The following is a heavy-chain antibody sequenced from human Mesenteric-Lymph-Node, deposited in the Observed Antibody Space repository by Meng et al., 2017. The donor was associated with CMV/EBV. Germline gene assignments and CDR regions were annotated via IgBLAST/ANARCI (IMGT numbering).Heavy chain of an antibody. CDR1: GFAFGSFS. CDR2: ISSVSGTT. J-gene: IGHJ4*02. V-gene: IGHV3-23*01. Sequence: SGFAFGSFSMAWVRQAPGKGPEWVSHISSVSGTTYYADSVKGRFTVSRDNSKNTLFLQMNSLRVEDTAVYYCAKLSRVRGVPGYFEDWGQGSLVTVSS. CDR3: AKLSRVRGVPGYFED. D-gene: IGHD3-10*01.